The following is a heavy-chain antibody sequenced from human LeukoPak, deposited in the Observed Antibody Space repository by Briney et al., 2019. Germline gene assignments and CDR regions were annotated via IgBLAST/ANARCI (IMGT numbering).Heavy chain of an antibody. J-gene: IGHJ6*02. CDR1: GFTFSSYA. CDR3: AKVVVPYSYCDMDV. D-gene: IGHD2-15*01. CDR2: ISGSGGST. Sequence: GGSLRLSCAASGFTFSSYAMSWVRQAPGKGLEWVSVISGSGGSTYYADSVKGRFTISRDNSKNTLYLQMNSLRAEDTTVYYCAKVVVPYSYCDMDVWGQGTTVTVSS. V-gene: IGHV3-23*01.